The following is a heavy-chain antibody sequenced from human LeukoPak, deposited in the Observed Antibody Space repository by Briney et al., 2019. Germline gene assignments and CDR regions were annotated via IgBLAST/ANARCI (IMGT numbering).Heavy chain of an antibody. CDR2: IYYSGST. V-gene: IGHV4-59*01. Sequence: PSETLSLTCTVSGGSISSYYWSWIRQPPGKGLEWSGYIYYSGSTNYNPSLKSRVTISVDTSKNQFSLKLSSVTAADTAVYYCARAPFRDADDAFDNWGQGTMVTVSS. J-gene: IGHJ3*02. CDR3: ARAPFRDADDAFDN. CDR1: GGSISSYY.